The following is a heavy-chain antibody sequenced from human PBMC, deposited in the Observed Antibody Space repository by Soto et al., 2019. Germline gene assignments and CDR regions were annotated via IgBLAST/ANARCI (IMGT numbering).Heavy chain of an antibody. J-gene: IGHJ6*02. V-gene: IGHV1-8*01. CDR3: ASRETVTTYHYYYGMDV. CDR1: GYTFTSYD. Sequence: QVQLVQSGAEVKKPGASVKVSCKASGYTFTSYDINWVRQATGQGLEWMGWMNPNSGNTGYAQKFQGRVTMTRNTSISTAYMELSSLRSADTAVYYCASRETVTTYHYYYGMDVWGQGTTVTVSS. CDR2: MNPNSGNT. D-gene: IGHD4-17*01.